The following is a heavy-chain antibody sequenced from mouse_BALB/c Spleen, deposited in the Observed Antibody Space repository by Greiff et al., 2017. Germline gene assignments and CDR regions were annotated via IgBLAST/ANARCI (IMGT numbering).Heavy chain of an antibody. Sequence: EVQLVESGGGLVKPGGSLKLSCAASGFTFSDYYMYWVRQTPEKRLEWVATISDGGSYTYYPDSVKGRFTISRDNAKNNLYLQMSSLKSEDTAMYYCARGYSIYAMDYWGQGTSVTVSA. D-gene: IGHD2-5*01. CDR2: ISDGGSYT. V-gene: IGHV5-4*02. CDR1: GFTFSDYY. CDR3: ARGYSIYAMDY. J-gene: IGHJ4*01.